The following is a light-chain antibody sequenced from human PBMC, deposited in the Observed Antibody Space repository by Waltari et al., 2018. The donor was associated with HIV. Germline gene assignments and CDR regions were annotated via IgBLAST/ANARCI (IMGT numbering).Light chain of an antibody. CDR2: AAS. J-gene: IGKJ4*01. CDR1: QSVSSY. V-gene: IGKV3-11*01. Sequence: EIVLPQSPATLSLSPGERATLSCRASQSVSSYLAWYQQKPGQAPRLLIYAASNRATGIPARFSGSGSGTDFTLTISSLEPEDFAVYYCQQRSNWSLVTFGGGTKVEIK. CDR3: QQRSNWSLVT.